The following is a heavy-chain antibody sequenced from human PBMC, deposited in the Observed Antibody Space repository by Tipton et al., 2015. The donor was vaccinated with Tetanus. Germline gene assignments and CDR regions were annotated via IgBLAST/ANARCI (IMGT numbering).Heavy chain of an antibody. V-gene: IGHV4-31*02. J-gene: IGHJ4*02. D-gene: IGHD3-3*01. Sequence: LRLSCTVSGGSISSGGYYWSWIRQHPGKGLEWIGYIYYSGSTYYNPSLKSRVTISVDTSKNQFSLKLSSVTAGDTAGYYCARGYDFWSGYSKGSSLPGGIYCFGYWGQGTLVTVSS. CDR2: IYYSGST. CDR3: ARGYDFWSGYSKGSSLPGGIYCFGY. CDR1: GGSISSGGYY.